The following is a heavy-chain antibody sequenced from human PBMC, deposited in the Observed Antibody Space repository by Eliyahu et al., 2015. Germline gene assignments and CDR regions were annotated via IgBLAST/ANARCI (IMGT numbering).Heavy chain of an antibody. J-gene: IGHJ5*02. CDR2: IYWNDDK. CDR3: AHNSIAAAGTGWFDP. V-gene: IGHV2-5*01. CDR1: GFSLSTSGVT. Sequence: QITLKESGPTLVKPTQTLTLTCXFSGFSLSTSGVTVGWIRQPPGKALEWLALIYWNDDKRYSPSLKSRLTITKDTSKNQVVLTMTNVDPVDTATYYCAHNSIAAAGTGWFDPWGQGTLVTVSS. D-gene: IGHD6-13*01.